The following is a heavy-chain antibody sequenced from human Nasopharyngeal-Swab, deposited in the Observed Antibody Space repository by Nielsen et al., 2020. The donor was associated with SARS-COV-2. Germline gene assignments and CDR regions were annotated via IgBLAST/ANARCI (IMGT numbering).Heavy chain of an antibody. CDR1: GGSMTSYY. J-gene: IGHJ5*02. Sequence: SETLSLTCTVSGGSMTSYYWNWIRQPPGKGLEWIGYVYYTGITSYNPSLKSRVTISLDTSRNQFSLKLSSVTAADTAVYYCARDSSAYFAGWFDPWGQGTLVTVSS. CDR3: ARDSSAYFAGWFDP. V-gene: IGHV4-59*01. D-gene: IGHD6-19*01. CDR2: VYYTGIT.